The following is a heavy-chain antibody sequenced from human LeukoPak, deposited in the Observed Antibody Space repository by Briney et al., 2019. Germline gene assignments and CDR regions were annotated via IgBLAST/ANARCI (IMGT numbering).Heavy chain of an antibody. CDR2: ISSSSSYI. Sequence: GGSLRLSCAASGFTFSSYSMNWVRQAPGKGLEWVSSISSSSSYIYYADSVKGRFTISRDNAKNSLYLQMNSLRAEDTAVYYCARDDPSGDHVILDDAFDIWGQGTMVTVSS. CDR1: GFTFSSYS. D-gene: IGHD7-27*01. V-gene: IGHV3-21*01. J-gene: IGHJ3*02. CDR3: ARDDPSGDHVILDDAFDI.